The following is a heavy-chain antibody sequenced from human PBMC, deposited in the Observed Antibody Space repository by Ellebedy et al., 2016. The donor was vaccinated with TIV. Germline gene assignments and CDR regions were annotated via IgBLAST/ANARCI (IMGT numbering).Heavy chain of an antibody. V-gene: IGHV1-18*01. CDR1: GYIFTNHG. CDR2: LSPYNGYT. CDR3: ARAGHSSTWWYLGH. D-gene: IGHD6-13*01. Sequence: AASVKVSCKASGYIFTNHGLTWVRQAPGQGLEWMGWLSPYNGYTNYAQNFQGRLSMTTDTSTSTAYMELWSLTSDDTAIYYCARAGHSSTWWYLGHWGRGTLVTVSS. J-gene: IGHJ2*01.